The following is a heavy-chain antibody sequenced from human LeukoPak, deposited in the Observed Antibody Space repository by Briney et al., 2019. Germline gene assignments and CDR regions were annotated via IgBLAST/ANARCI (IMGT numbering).Heavy chain of an antibody. Sequence: GGSLRLSCAASEFTFSSYSMNWVRQAPGKGLEWVAVISYDGSNKYYADSVKGRFTISRDNSKNTLYLQMNSLRAEDTAVYYCAKRRGAGNYYFDYWGQGTLVTVSS. CDR2: ISYDGSNK. J-gene: IGHJ4*02. V-gene: IGHV3-30*18. CDR1: EFTFSSYS. CDR3: AKRRGAGNYYFDY.